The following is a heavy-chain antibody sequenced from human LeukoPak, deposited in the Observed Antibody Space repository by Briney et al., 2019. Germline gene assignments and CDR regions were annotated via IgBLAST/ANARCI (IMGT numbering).Heavy chain of an antibody. CDR1: GGSISSYY. CDR2: IYYGGST. V-gene: IGHV4-59*08. D-gene: IGHD3-22*01. J-gene: IGHJ4*02. Sequence: PSETLSLTCTVSGGSISSYYWSWIRQPPGKGLEWIGYIYYGGSTNYNPSLKSRVTISVDTSKNQFSLKLSSVTAADTAVYYCARRYYDSSGYYYFDYWGQGTLVTVSS. CDR3: ARRYYDSSGYYYFDY.